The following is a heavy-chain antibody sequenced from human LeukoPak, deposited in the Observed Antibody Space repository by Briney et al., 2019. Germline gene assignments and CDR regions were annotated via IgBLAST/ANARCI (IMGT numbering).Heavy chain of an antibody. CDR2: IHSGGST. D-gene: IGHD3-3*01. V-gene: IGHV3-66*01. CDR1: GFTISSHY. J-gene: IGHJ6*04. Sequence: GGSLRLSCSVSGFTISSHYMAWVRQVPGKGPEWVSLIHSGGSTYYADSVKGRFTISRDNSKNTVYLQMNSLRAEDTAVYYCAKERFLEWSGDVWGKGTTVTVSS. CDR3: AKERFLEWSGDV.